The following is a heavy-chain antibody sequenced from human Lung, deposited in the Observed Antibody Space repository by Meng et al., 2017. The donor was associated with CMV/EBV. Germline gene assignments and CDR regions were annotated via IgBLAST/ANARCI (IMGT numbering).Heavy chain of an antibody. V-gene: IGHV3-9*01. CDR2: ISGNSGFI. J-gene: IGHJ6*02. CDR3: VKGGGEKVTFDAMDV. D-gene: IGHD2-21*02. Sequence: GGSLRLXCAASGFTFDDFAMHWVRQSPGEGLEWVSGISGNSGFIGYADSVKGRFTISRDNARKSLSLEINTLRVEDTALYYCVKGGGEKVTFDAMDVWGQGXTVTVSS. CDR1: GFTFDDFA.